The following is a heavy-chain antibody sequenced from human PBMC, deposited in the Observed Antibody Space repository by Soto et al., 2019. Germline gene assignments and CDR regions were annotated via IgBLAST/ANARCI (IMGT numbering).Heavy chain of an antibody. CDR3: ARGIATGQLDP. Sequence: ASVEVSCKASGYTFTRYTINWVRQAPGQRLEWMGWINPDNGNTKSSQKFQDRVIITRDTSASTAYMDLSSLRSEDTAVYYCARGIATGQLDPWGQGTLVTVSS. CDR2: INPDNGNT. D-gene: IGHD2-15*01. J-gene: IGHJ5*02. CDR1: GYTFTRYT. V-gene: IGHV1-3*01.